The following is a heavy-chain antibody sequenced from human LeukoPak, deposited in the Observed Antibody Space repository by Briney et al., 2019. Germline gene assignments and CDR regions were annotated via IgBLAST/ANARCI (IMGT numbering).Heavy chain of an antibody. CDR2: INHSGTT. V-gene: IGHV4-34*01. J-gene: IGHJ4*02. Sequence: ASETLSLTCGVHGEFFSGYYWSWIRQPPGKGLEWIGDINHSGTTNYNPSLKSRVTISIDTSKNQFSLRVNSVTAADTAVYYCARLPLGAFGEVLNFDYWGQGSLVTVSS. D-gene: IGHD3-10*01. CDR1: GEFFSGYY. CDR3: ARLPLGAFGEVLNFDY.